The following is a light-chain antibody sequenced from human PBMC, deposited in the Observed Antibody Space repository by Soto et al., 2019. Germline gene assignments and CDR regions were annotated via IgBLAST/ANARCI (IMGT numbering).Light chain of an antibody. CDR1: QTIASW. J-gene: IGKJ1*01. V-gene: IGKV1-5*01. Sequence: DIQMTQSPSTLSASVGYRVTITCRARQTIASWLAWYQHKPGKAPKLLIYDASSLQGGVPSRFSGRRSGTEFTLTISSLQPDDFATYYCQQYNSYSATFGQGTKVDIK. CDR2: DAS. CDR3: QQYNSYSAT.